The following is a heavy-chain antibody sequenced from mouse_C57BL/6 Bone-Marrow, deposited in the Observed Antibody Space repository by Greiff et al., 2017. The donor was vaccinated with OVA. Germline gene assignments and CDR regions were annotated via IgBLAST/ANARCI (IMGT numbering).Heavy chain of an antibody. Sequence: EVKVVESEGGLVQPGSSMKLSCTASGFTFSDYYMAWVRQVPEKGLEWVANINYDGSSTYYLDSLKSRFIISRDNAKNILYLQMSSLKSEDTATYYCARVSEQGAMDYWGQGTSVTVSS. CDR1: GFTFSDYY. CDR3: ARVSEQGAMDY. J-gene: IGHJ4*01. CDR2: INYDGSST. V-gene: IGHV5-16*01.